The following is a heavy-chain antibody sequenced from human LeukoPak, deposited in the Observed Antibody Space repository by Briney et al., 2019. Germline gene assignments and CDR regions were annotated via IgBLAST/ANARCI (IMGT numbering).Heavy chain of an antibody. J-gene: IGHJ3*02. CDR1: GFTFSDYY. V-gene: IGHV3-11*01. D-gene: IGHD2-2*02. Sequence: GGSLRLSCAASGFTFSDYYMSWIRQAPGKGLEWVSYISSSGSTIYYADSVKGRFTISRDNAKNSLYLQMNSLRAEDTAVYYCARGEGYCSSTSCYKRFYDAFDIWGQGTMVTVSS. CDR2: ISSSGSTI. CDR3: ARGEGYCSSTSCYKRFYDAFDI.